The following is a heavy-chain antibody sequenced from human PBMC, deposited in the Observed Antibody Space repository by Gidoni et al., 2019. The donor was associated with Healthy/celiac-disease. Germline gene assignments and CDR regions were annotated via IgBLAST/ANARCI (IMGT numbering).Heavy chain of an antibody. D-gene: IGHD6-13*01. J-gene: IGHJ4*02. V-gene: IGHV3-15*01. CDR3: TTEGGGSSSWYPLYYFDY. Sequence: EVQLVESGGGLVTPGGSLSLSCAASGFTFSNAWMSWVRQAPGKGLEWVGRIKSKTDGGTTDYAAPVKGRFTISRDDSKNTLYLQMNSLKTEDTAVYYCTTEGGGSSSWYPLYYFDYWGQGTLVTVSS. CDR1: GFTFSNAW. CDR2: IKSKTDGGTT.